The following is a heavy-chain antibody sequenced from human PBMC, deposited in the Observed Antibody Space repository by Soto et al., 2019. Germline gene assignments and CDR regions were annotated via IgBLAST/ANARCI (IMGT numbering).Heavy chain of an antibody. Sequence: QVQLVQSGAEVKKPGASVKVSCKASGYTFTSYGISWVRQAPGQGLEWMGWISAYNGNTNYAQKLQGRVTMTTDTSTSTAYMELRRLRSDDTAVDYCARVYRPVLGSAAPRTYYYYGMDVWGQGTTVTVSS. V-gene: IGHV1-18*01. CDR1: GYTFTSYG. CDR3: ARVYRPVLGSAAPRTYYYYGMDV. CDR2: ISAYNGNT. J-gene: IGHJ6*02. D-gene: IGHD3-10*01.